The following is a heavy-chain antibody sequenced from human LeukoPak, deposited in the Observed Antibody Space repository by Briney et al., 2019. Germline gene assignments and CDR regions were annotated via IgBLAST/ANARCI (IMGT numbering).Heavy chain of an antibody. Sequence: ASVKVSCKASGGSFRSSAISWVRQAPGQGLEWMGGVIPVFAATHYAQRFQGRVTITSDESTSTAYMELNSLRSEDTAVYYCVICSGGSCYPVYYFDYWGQGTLVTVSS. D-gene: IGHD2-15*01. J-gene: IGHJ4*02. CDR3: VICSGGSCYPVYYFDY. CDR1: GGSFRSSA. CDR2: VIPVFAAT. V-gene: IGHV1-69*13.